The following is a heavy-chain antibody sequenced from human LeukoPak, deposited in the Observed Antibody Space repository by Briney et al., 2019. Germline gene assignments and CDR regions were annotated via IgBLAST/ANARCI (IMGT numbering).Heavy chain of an antibody. J-gene: IGHJ4*02. CDR1: GFTFTSYY. D-gene: IGHD5-18*01. CDR3: ARDQGYRYGYGDFDY. Sequence: ASVKVSCKTSGFTFTSYYIHWVRQAPGQGLEWMGIFSPNGGATTYAQKFQGRVTMTSDMSTTTVYMDLSSLRSEDTAVYYCARDQGYRYGYGDFDYWGQGTLVTVSS. V-gene: IGHV1-46*01. CDR2: FSPNGGAT.